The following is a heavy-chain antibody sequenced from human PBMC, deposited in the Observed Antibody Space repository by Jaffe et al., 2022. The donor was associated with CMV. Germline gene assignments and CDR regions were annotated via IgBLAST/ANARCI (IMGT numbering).Heavy chain of an antibody. CDR2: ISWDGGST. CDR3: AKVGPGPYYGDYGFDY. V-gene: IGHV3-43*01. CDR1: GFTFDDYT. Sequence: EVQLVESGGVVVQPGGSLRLSCAASGFTFDDYTMHWVRQAPGKGLEWVSLISWDGGSTYYADSVKGRFTISRDNSKNSLYLQMNSLRTEDTALYYCAKVGPGPYYGDYGFDYWGQGTLVTVSS. D-gene: IGHD4-17*01. J-gene: IGHJ4*02.